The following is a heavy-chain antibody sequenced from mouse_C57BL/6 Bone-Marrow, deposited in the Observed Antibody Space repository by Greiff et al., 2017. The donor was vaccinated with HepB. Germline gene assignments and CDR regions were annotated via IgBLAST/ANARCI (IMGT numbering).Heavy chain of an antibody. Sequence: EVQLQQSGPSLVRPSQTLSLTCTVTGFSINSDCYWIWIRQFPGNKLEYIGYTFYSGITYYNPSLESRTYITRDTSKNQFSLKLSSVTTEDTATYYCARENSNYWYFDVWGTGTTVTVSS. J-gene: IGHJ1*03. V-gene: IGHV3-3*01. D-gene: IGHD2-5*01. CDR2: TFYSGIT. CDR3: ARENSNYWYFDV. CDR1: GFSINSDCY.